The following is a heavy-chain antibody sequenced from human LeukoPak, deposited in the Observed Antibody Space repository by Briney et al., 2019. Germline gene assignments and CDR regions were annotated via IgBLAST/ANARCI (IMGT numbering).Heavy chain of an antibody. J-gene: IGHJ6*03. CDR2: INTNTGDP. D-gene: IGHD1-26*01. Sequence: AASVKVSCKASGYTFTSYAMNWVRQAPGQGLEWMGWINTNTGDPTYAQGFTGRFVFSLDTSVSTAYLQISSLKAEDTAVYCCARAPPTYSGSYKYYYYMDVWGKGTTVTVSS. CDR3: ARAPPTYSGSYKYYYYMDV. CDR1: GYTFTSYA. V-gene: IGHV7-4-1*02.